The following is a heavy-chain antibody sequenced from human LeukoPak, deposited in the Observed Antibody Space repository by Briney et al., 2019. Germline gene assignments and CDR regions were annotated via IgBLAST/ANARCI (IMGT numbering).Heavy chain of an antibody. CDR3: ARDYQTGFTGPGGDF. CDR2: INNNGDST. J-gene: IGHJ4*02. Sequence: GGSLRLSCAASGYRFNNYAIHWSRQAPGKGLEYVSGINNNGDSTYYANSVKGRFTISRDNSKNTLFLQMGSLTSEDTAVYYCARDYQTGFTGPGGDFWGQGTLVTVSS. D-gene: IGHD3-9*01. V-gene: IGHV3-64*01. CDR1: GYRFNNYA.